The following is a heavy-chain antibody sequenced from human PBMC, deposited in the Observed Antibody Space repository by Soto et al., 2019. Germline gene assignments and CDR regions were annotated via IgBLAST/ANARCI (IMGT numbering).Heavy chain of an antibody. D-gene: IGHD2-15*01. CDR3: AKDSSWDIVVVVADYGMDV. CDR2: ISYDGSNK. J-gene: IGHJ6*02. CDR1: GFTFSSYG. Sequence: GGSLRLSCAASGFTFSSYGMHWVRQAPGKGLEWVAVISYDGSNKYYADSVKGRFTISRDNSKNTLYLQMNSLRAEDTAVYYCAKDSSWDIVVVVADYGMDVWGQGTTVTVSS. V-gene: IGHV3-30*18.